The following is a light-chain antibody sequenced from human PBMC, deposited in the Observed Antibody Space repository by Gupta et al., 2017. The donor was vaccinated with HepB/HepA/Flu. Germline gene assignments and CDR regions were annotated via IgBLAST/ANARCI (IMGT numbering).Light chain of an antibody. CDR1: QSLSNGF. J-gene: IGKJ4*01. CDR2: GAS. V-gene: IGKV3-20*01. Sequence: EIALTQSAATLSLSPGERATFSCRASQSLSNGFLAWYQQKPGQAPRPLIYGASNRASGTPDRFSGSGSGTDFILTINRLEPEDCAVYSCHQYASTPFTFGGGTKVEFK. CDR3: HQYASTPFT.